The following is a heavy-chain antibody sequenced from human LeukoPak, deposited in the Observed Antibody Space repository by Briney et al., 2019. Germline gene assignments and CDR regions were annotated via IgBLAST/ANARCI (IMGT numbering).Heavy chain of an antibody. V-gene: IGHV3-21*01. CDR2: ISSSSSYK. CDR1: GFTFSSYS. CDR3: ARDRDDDILTGPVLTAEFDP. J-gene: IGHJ5*02. D-gene: IGHD3-9*01. Sequence: PXGSLXXSXAASGFTFSSYSMNWVRQAPGKGLEGVSSISSSSSYKYYADSVKGRFTISRDNAKNSLYLQMNSLRAEDTAVYYCARDRDDDILTGPVLTAEFDPWGQGTLVTVSS.